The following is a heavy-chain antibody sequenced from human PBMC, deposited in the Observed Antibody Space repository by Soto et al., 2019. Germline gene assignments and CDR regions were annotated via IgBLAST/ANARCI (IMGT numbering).Heavy chain of an antibody. CDR3: ARGYYDSSGYVIDY. D-gene: IGHD3-22*01. CDR1: GFTFSSYA. Sequence: VGSLRLSGAASGFTFSSYAINWVRQARGKGLEWVSSISSSSTYIYYADSLKGRFTISRDNAKNSLYLQMNSLRAEDTALYYCARGYYDSSGYVIDYWGQGTLVTVSS. J-gene: IGHJ4*02. V-gene: IGHV3-21*01. CDR2: ISSSSTYI.